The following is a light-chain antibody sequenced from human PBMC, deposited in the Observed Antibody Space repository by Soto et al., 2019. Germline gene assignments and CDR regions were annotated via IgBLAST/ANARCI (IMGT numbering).Light chain of an antibody. Sequence: DIQLTQSPSFLSASIGYIVTITCRATQVISNSLAWYQHTPGNVPTLLIYGASTLHSGVPYRFNVSGSGAEFTLDISNLQSEDVGNYYHQKYNSSPHSFGPGTRVDLK. V-gene: IGKV1-27*01. J-gene: IGKJ3*01. CDR2: GAS. CDR3: QKYNSSPHS. CDR1: QVISNS.